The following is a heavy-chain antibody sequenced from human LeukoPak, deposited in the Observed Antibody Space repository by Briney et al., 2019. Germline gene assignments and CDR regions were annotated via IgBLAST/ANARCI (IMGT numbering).Heavy chain of an antibody. CDR2: TSYDGSHK. J-gene: IGHJ4*02. CDR3: ARDPNRLADNGGDYLDY. Sequence: PGASLSLSCAPYGLTFSSSSTHSVRQDPGKGLEWVAVTSYDGSHKYYADSVKSRFTISRDNSKNTVYLQMTTLTTEDTAIFYCARDPNRLADNGGDYLDYWGEGTLVTVSS. D-gene: IGHD2-21*01. V-gene: IGHV3-30*19. CDR1: GLTFSSSS.